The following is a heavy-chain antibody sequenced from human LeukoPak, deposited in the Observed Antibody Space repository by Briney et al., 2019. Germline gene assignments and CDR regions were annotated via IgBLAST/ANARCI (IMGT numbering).Heavy chain of an antibody. CDR3: ATAAASRLYSSKNWFNP. Sequence: GASVKVSFKFSGYTLTELSMHWVRQAPGKGLEWMGGFDPEDGETIYAQKFQGRVTMTEDTSTDTAYMELSSLRSEDTAVYYCATAAASRLYSSKNWFNPWGQGTLVTVSS. CDR1: GYTLTELS. D-gene: IGHD6-13*01. V-gene: IGHV1-24*01. CDR2: FDPEDGET. J-gene: IGHJ5*02.